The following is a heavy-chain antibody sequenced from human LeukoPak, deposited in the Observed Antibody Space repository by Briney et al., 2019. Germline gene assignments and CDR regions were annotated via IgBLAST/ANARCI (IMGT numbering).Heavy chain of an antibody. D-gene: IGHD3-16*01. CDR3: ASLYSDYYYGMDV. Sequence: GGSLRLSCAASGFTFSSYAMHWVRQAPGKGLEWVAVISYDGSNKYYADSVKGRFTISRDNSKNTLYLQMNSLRAEDTAVYYCASLYSDYYYGMDVWGQGTTVTVSS. V-gene: IGHV3-30*04. J-gene: IGHJ6*02. CDR2: ISYDGSNK. CDR1: GFTFSSYA.